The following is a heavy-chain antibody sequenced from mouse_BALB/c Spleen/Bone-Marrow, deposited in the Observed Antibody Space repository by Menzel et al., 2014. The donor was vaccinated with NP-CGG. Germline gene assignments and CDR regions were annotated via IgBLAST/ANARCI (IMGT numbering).Heavy chain of an antibody. CDR2: ISSGSSTI. Sequence: DVKLVESGGGLVQPGGSRKLSCAASGFTFSSFGMHWVRQAPEKGLEWVAYISSGSSTIYYADTVKGRFTISRDNPKNTLFLQMTSLRSEDTAMYYCASDYDYFDYWGQGTTLTVSS. V-gene: IGHV5-17*02. J-gene: IGHJ2*01. CDR3: ASDYDYFDY. D-gene: IGHD2-4*01. CDR1: GFTFSSFG.